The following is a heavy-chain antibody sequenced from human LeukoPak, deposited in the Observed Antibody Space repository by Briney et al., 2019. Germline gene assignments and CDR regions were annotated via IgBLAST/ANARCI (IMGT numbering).Heavy chain of an antibody. Sequence: GGSLRLSCAASGFTFSSFDMNWVRQAPGKGLEWVSYISSSGRSVYYADSVKGRFTISRDNAKNSLYLQMNSLRAEDTAVYYCARDYGVNPGYWGQGTLVTVSS. CDR1: GFTFSSFD. CDR3: ARDYGVNPGY. J-gene: IGHJ4*02. V-gene: IGHV3-48*03. CDR2: ISSSGRSV. D-gene: IGHD4-23*01.